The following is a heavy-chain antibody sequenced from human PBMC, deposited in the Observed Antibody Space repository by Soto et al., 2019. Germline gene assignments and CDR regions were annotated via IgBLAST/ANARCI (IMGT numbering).Heavy chain of an antibody. J-gene: IGHJ6*02. Sequence: QVQLQESGPGLVKPSQTLSLTCTVSGGSISSGGYYWSWIRQHPGKGLEWIGYIYYSGSTYYNPSLKSRVTISVDTSKNQCSLKLSSVTAADTAVYYCARDSSGYYAYYYGMDVWGQGTTVTVSS. CDR3: ARDSSGYYAYYYGMDV. CDR1: GGSISSGGYY. D-gene: IGHD3-22*01. CDR2: IYYSGST. V-gene: IGHV4-31*03.